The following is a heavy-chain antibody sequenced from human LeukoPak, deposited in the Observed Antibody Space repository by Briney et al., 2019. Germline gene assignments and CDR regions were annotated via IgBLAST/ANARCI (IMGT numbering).Heavy chain of an antibody. CDR3: ARGGRAGWSGSYEGSFGV. J-gene: IGHJ3*01. CDR2: IYSGGNA. V-gene: IGHV3-53*01. Sequence: GGSLRLSCAASGLTVSSNYMSWVRQAPGKGLEWVSVIYSGGNAYYADSVKGRFTISRDNYKNTLYLQMNSLRADDTAVYYCARGGRAGWSGSYEGSFGVWGQGTMVTVSS. D-gene: IGHD1-26*01. CDR1: GLTVSSNY.